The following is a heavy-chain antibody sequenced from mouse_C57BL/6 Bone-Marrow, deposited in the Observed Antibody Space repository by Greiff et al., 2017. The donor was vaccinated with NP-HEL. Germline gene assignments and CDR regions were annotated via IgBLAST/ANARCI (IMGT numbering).Heavy chain of an antibody. D-gene: IGHD1-1*01. CDR2: IYPGSGNT. V-gene: IGHV1-76*01. CDR3: ARMGYYGSLYYYAMDY. Sequence: QVQLQQPGAELVRPGASVKLSCKASGYTFTNYYMHWVKQRPGQGLEWIARIYPGSGNTYYNEKFKGKATLTAEKSSSTAYMQLSSLTSEDSAVYFCARMGYYGSLYYYAMDYWGQGTSVTVSS. CDR1: GYTFTNYY. J-gene: IGHJ4*01.